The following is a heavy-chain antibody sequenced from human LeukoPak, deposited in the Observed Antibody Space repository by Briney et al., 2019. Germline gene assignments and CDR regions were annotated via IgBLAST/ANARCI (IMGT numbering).Heavy chain of an antibody. Sequence: ASVKVSCKASGGTFSSYAISWVRQAPGQGLEWMGWISAYNGNTNYAQKLQGRVTMTTDTSTSTAYMELRSLRSDDTAVYYCASVDCTNGVCFDYWGQGTLVTVSS. CDR3: ASVDCTNGVCFDY. V-gene: IGHV1-18*01. D-gene: IGHD2-8*01. J-gene: IGHJ4*02. CDR1: GGTFSSYA. CDR2: ISAYNGNT.